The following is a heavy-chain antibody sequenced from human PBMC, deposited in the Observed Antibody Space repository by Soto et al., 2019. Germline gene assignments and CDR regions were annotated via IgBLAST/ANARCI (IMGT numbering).Heavy chain of an antibody. CDR3: ARSTWIQLWPYYFDY. CDR1: GYTFTSYG. D-gene: IGHD5-18*01. CDR2: ISAYNGNT. Sequence: ASVKVSCKASGYTFTSYGISWVRQAPGQGLEWMGWISAYNGNTNYAQKLQGRVTMTTDTSTSTAYMELRSLRSDDTAVYYCARSTWIQLWPYYFDYWGQGTLVTVSS. V-gene: IGHV1-18*01. J-gene: IGHJ4*02.